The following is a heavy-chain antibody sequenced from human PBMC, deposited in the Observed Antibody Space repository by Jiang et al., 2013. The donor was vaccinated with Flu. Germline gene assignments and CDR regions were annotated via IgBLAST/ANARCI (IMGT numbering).Heavy chain of an antibody. Sequence: PGLVKPSETLSLTCTVSGGSLSSSSYYWGWIRQPPGKGLEWIGSIYYSGSTYYNPSLRSRVTISVDTSKNQFSLKLSSVTAADTAVYYCLRYCKTTSCYREDCWGQGTLVTVSS. J-gene: IGHJ4*02. D-gene: IGHD2-2*02. CDR1: GGSLSSSSYY. CDR3: LRYCKTTSCYREDC. CDR2: IYYSGST. V-gene: IGHV4-39*01.